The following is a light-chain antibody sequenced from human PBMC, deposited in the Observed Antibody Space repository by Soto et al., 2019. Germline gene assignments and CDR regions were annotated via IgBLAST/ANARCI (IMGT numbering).Light chain of an antibody. CDR1: ISDIGGYNF. CDR2: DVN. CDR3: ASYTRTTTLV. J-gene: IGLJ2*01. Sequence: QSVLTQPASVSGSPGQSITISCTGTISDIGGYNFISWYQHHPGKAPKLVIYDVNNRPSGISYRFSGSKSGNTTSLTISGLQAEDQADYYCASYTRTTTLVFGGGPKLTVL. V-gene: IGLV2-14*01.